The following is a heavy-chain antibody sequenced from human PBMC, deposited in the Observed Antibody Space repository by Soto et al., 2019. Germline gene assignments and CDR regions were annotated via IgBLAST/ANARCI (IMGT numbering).Heavy chain of an antibody. V-gene: IGHV1-8*01. D-gene: IGHD3-9*01. CDR3: ARELTTFTRRLVGY. CDR2: MNPNSGNT. Sequence: QVQLVQSGAEVKEPGASVKVSCKASGYTFTSYDINWVRQATGQGLEWMGWMNPNSGNTGYAQKFQGRVTMTRNTSISTAYMELSSLRSEDTAVYYCARELTTFTRRLVGYWGQGTLVTVSS. CDR1: GYTFTSYD. J-gene: IGHJ4*02.